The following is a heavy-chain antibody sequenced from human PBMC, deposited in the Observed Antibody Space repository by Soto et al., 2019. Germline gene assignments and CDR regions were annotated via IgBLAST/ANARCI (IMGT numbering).Heavy chain of an antibody. CDR1: GFTFDDYT. Sequence: GESLKISCAASGFTFDDYTMHWVRQAPGKGLEWVSLISWDGGSTYYADSVKGRFTISRDNSKNSLYLQMNSLRTEDTALYYCAKDSDYTNYYYYYGMDVWGQGTTVTVSS. CDR2: ISWDGGST. J-gene: IGHJ6*02. V-gene: IGHV3-43*01. D-gene: IGHD4-17*01. CDR3: AKDSDYTNYYYYYGMDV.